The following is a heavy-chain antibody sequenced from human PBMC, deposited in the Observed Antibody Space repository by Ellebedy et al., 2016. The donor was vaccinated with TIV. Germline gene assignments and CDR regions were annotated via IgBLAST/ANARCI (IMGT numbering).Heavy chain of an antibody. V-gene: IGHV3-74*01. CDR3: ARMFLGVDN. CDR2: INGDGDKT. CDR1: GFSFSTYW. Sequence: GESLKISXAASGFSFSTYWLHWVRQAPGKGLMWVARINGDGDKTNYADFVNGRFTISRDNAKDTLFLEMNSLTTDDTGVYYCARMFLGVDNWGQGTLVSVSS. J-gene: IGHJ4*02. D-gene: IGHD3-3*01.